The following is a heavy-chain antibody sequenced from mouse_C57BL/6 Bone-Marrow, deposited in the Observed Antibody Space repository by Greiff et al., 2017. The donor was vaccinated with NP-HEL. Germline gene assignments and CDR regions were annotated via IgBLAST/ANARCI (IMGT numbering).Heavy chain of an antibody. D-gene: IGHD3-1*01. Sequence: VQLQESGAELARPGASVKLSCKASGYTFTSYGISWVKQRTGQGLEWIGEIYPRRGNTYYNEKFKGKATLTADKSSSTAYMELRSLTSEDSAVYFCARCVWARYFDVWGTGTTVTVSS. V-gene: IGHV1-81*01. CDR1: GYTFTSYG. CDR3: ARCVWARYFDV. J-gene: IGHJ1*03. CDR2: IYPRRGNT.